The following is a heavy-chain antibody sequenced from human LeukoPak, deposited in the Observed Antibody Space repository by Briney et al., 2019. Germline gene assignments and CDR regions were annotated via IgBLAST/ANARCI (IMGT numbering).Heavy chain of an antibody. CDR2: INHSGST. CDR3: ARGHLKYSSSYLYYFDY. Sequence: SETLSLTCAVYGGSFSGYYWSWIRQPPGKGLEWIGEINHSGSTNYNPSLKSRVTISVDTSKNQFSLKMSSVTAADTAVYYCARGHLKYSSSYLYYFDYWGQGTLVTVPS. CDR1: GGSFSGYY. D-gene: IGHD6-13*01. V-gene: IGHV4-34*01. J-gene: IGHJ4*02.